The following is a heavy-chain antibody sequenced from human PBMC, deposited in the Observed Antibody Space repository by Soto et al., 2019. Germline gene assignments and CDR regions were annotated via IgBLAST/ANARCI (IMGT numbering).Heavy chain of an antibody. Sequence: ASVKVSCKASGFTFTNHAMQWVRQAPGQRFEWMGWINAGNGHTKYSQSFQGRVTITRDTSASTVYMELSGLISEDAAVYYCARGIWTMTRGAYYFDNWGQGTLVTVS. D-gene: IGHD3-10*01. CDR1: GFTFTNHA. CDR2: INAGNGHT. CDR3: ARGIWTMTRGAYYFDN. J-gene: IGHJ4*02. V-gene: IGHV1-3*01.